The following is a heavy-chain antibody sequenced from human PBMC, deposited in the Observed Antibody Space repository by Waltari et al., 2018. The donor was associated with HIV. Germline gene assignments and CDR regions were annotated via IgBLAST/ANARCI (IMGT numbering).Heavy chain of an antibody. CDR1: GGSGSSGSYY. CDR2: VYYSGNT. CDR3: ARRFYYDSSGFFGY. J-gene: IGHJ4*02. Sequence: QLQLQESGPGLVKPSETLSLTGTVSGGSGSSGSYYWGWVRQPPGKGLEGIGNVYYSGNTYYNPSLKSRVTISVDTSKNQFSLKLRSVTAADTAVYYCARRFYYDSSGFFGYWGQGNLVTVSS. V-gene: IGHV4-39*01. D-gene: IGHD3-22*01.